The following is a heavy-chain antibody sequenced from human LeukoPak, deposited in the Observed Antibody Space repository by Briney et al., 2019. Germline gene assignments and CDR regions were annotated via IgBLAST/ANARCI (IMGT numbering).Heavy chain of an antibody. Sequence: KSSETLSLTCTVSGGSISSSPYYWGWIRQPPGKGLEWIGSIYYSGTTHYSPSLESRVTISVDTSKNQFSLKAASVTAADTAIYYCAKGAGGFSYYNWFDPWGQGTLVTVSS. CDR2: IYYSGTT. J-gene: IGHJ5*02. CDR3: AKGAGGFSYYNWFDP. CDR1: GGSISSSPYY. D-gene: IGHD5-18*01. V-gene: IGHV4-39*07.